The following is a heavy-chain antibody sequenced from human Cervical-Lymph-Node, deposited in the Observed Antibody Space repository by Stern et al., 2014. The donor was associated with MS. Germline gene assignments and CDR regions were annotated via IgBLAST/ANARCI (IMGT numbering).Heavy chain of an antibody. CDR1: GFTFSSYS. CDR3: ARDAVYDFDY. Sequence: EVQLVESGGGLVKPGGSLRLSCAASGFTFSSYSMNWVRQAPGKGLEWVSSISSSSSYIYYADSMKGRFTISRDNAKNSLYLQMNSLRAEDTAVYYCARDAVYDFDYWGQGTLVTVSS. CDR2: ISSSSSYI. V-gene: IGHV3-21*01. D-gene: IGHD5/OR15-5a*01. J-gene: IGHJ4*02.